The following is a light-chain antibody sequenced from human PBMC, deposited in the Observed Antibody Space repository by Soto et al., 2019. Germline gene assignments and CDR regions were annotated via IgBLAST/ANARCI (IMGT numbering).Light chain of an antibody. J-gene: IGLJ3*02. CDR3: SSYTSSSTLWV. V-gene: IGLV2-14*01. CDR1: SSDVGGYDY. Sequence: QSALTQPASVSGSPGQSITISCTGTSSDVGGYDYVSWYQRHPGKAPELMIYEVSNRPSGVSNRFSGSKSGNTASLTISGLQAEDEADYYCSSYTSSSTLWVFGGGTKLTVL. CDR2: EVS.